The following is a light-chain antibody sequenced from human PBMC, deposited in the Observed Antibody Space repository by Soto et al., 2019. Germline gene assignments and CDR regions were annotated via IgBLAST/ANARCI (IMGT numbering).Light chain of an antibody. CDR3: QQYNNRPT. CDR2: GAS. Sequence: EIVLTRSPSTPSLSPGERPTPSCRASQSVSSNLAWYQQKPGQAPRVLIYGASTRATGIPARFSGSGSGTEFTLTISSMKSEDFAVYYCQQYNNRPTFGQGTRLEIK. V-gene: IGKV3-15*01. CDR1: QSVSSN. J-gene: IGKJ5*01.